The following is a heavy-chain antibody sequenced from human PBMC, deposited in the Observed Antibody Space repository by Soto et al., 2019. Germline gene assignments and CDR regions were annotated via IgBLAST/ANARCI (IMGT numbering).Heavy chain of an antibody. D-gene: IGHD3-9*01. CDR2: IYFRGNT. CDR3: ARLEGLATISYYFDF. Sequence: SQTLSLTCSVSGDSINSDKYYWGWIRQPPGKGLEWIGSIYFRGNTYYNPSLQTRVTISLDKSKSQFSLKLNSVTAADSAVYFCARLEGLATISYYFDFWGQGALVTVSS. CDR1: GDSINSDKYY. V-gene: IGHV4-39*01. J-gene: IGHJ4*02.